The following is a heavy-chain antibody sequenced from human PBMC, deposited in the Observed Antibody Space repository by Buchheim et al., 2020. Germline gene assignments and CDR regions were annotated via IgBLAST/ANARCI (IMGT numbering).Heavy chain of an antibody. CDR2: ISGSGGST. Sequence: EVQLLESGGGLVQPGGSLRLSCAASGFTFSSYAMSWVRQAPGKGLEWVSAISGSGGSTYYADSVKGRFTISRDNSKTTLYLQMNSLRAEDTAVYYCAKGISGKSSLRLGESFDYWGQGTL. CDR1: GFTFSSYA. D-gene: IGHD3-16*01. V-gene: IGHV3-23*01. CDR3: AKGISGKSSLRLGESFDY. J-gene: IGHJ4*02.